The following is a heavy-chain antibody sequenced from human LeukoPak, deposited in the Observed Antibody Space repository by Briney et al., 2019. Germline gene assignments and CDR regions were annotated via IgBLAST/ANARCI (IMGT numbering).Heavy chain of an antibody. J-gene: IGHJ4*02. CDR3: ARVVPEYGGNSIDY. Sequence: SETLSLTCTVSGGSISSYYWSWIRQPPGKGLEWIGYIYYSGSTNYNPSLKSRVTISVDTSKNQSSLKLSSVTAADTAVYYCARVVPEYGGNSIDYWGQGTLVTVSS. CDR2: IYYSGST. CDR1: GGSISSYY. D-gene: IGHD4-23*01. V-gene: IGHV4-59*01.